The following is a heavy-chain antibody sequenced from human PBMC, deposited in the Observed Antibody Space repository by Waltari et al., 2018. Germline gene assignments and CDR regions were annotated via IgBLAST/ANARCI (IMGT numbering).Heavy chain of an antibody. D-gene: IGHD3-16*02. V-gene: IGHV4-34*01. CDR2: INHSGST. J-gene: IGHJ4*02. CDR1: GGSFSGYY. CDR3: AIGPRKITFGVVIVNGVDY. Sequence: QVQLQQWGAGLLKPSETLSLTCAVYGGSFSGYYWSWIRQPPGKGLEWIGEINHSGSTSYNPSLKSRVTISVDTSKNQFSLKLSSVTAADTAVYYCAIGPRKITFGVVIVNGVDYWGQGTLVTVSS.